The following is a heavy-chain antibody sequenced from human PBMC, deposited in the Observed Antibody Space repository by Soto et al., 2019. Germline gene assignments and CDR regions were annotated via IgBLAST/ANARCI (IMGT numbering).Heavy chain of an antibody. CDR1: GASVPSNSAA. CDR2: TYYRPKWYN. D-gene: IGHD5-18*01. CDR3: AREIIRIQLWTRYFDY. J-gene: IGHJ4*02. Sequence: PSQTLSLTCAISGASVPSNSAAWNWIRQSPSRGLEWLGRTYYRPKWYNDYAVSVKSRITINPDTSKNQFSLQLNSVTPEDTAVYYCAREIIRIQLWTRYFDYWGQGTLVTVSS. V-gene: IGHV6-1*01.